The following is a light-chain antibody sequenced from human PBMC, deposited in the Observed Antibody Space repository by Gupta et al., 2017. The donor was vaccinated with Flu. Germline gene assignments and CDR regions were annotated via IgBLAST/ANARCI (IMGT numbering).Light chain of an antibody. V-gene: IGLV2-18*02. Sequence: QSALTHPPSASGSPGQSVTISCTGTSSDVGSYNRVSWYQQSPGTAPNLMIYEVSNRPSGVPDRFSGSKSGNTASLTIAGLQAEDEADYYCISYTSSSTYVFGTGTKVTVL. J-gene: IGLJ1*01. CDR1: SSDVGSYNR. CDR2: EVS. CDR3: ISYTSSSTYV.